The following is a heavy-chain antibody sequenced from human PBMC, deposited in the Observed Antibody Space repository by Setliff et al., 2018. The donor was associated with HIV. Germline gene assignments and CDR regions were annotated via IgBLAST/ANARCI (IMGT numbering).Heavy chain of an antibody. J-gene: IGHJ5*02. CDR2: INTNTGYP. Sequence: GASVKVSCKASGYNCTNDGINWGRQDPGQGLEWMGWINTNTGYPTYDQAFRGRFVFSLDTSVSTAYLEISSLEAEDTAVYFCARVRTSYNFWVGYVFDPWGQGTLVTVSS. D-gene: IGHD1-1*01. CDR3: ARVRTSYNFWVGYVFDP. V-gene: IGHV7-4-1*02. CDR1: GYNCTNDG.